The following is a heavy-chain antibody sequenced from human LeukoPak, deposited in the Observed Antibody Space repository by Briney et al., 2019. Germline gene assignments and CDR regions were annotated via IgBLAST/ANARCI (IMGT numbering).Heavy chain of an antibody. Sequence: GESLKISCQGSGYSFITYCIGWVRQMPGKGLEWMGVVCPVDSRTIYSPSFQGQVTITADKSISAAYLQWSSLKASDTALYYCAKLRWPEGDRSSFDYWGQGTLVTVSS. CDR3: AKLRWPEGDRSSFDY. V-gene: IGHV5-51*01. CDR2: VCPVDSRT. CDR1: GYSFITYC. D-gene: IGHD4-23*01. J-gene: IGHJ4*02.